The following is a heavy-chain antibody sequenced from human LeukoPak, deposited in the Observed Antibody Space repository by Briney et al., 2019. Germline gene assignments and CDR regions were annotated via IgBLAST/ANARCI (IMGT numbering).Heavy chain of an antibody. CDR1: GFSFNSYP. CDR3: ARPDDSESFYRANHY. V-gene: IGHV3-30*04. D-gene: IGHD3-10*01. Sequence: ERPQRLSCTASGFSFNSYPMHWARQAPGKGLEGVAVISNDGNNKYYADSVKGRFTISRDNSNNTLSLQMNGLRVEDTAVYYCARPDDSESFYRANHYWGQGTLVTVS. CDR2: ISNDGNNK. J-gene: IGHJ4*02.